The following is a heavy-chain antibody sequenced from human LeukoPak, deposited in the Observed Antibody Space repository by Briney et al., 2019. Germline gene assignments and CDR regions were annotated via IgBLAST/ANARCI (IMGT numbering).Heavy chain of an antibody. Sequence: SETLSLTCAVYGGSFSGYYGSWIRQPPGKGLEWIGEINHSGSTNYNPSLKSRVTISVDTSKNQFSLKLSSVTAADTAVYYCAREHSESYYTFDYWGQGTLVTVSS. V-gene: IGHV4-34*01. CDR1: GGSFSGYY. CDR2: INHSGST. D-gene: IGHD1-26*01. J-gene: IGHJ4*02. CDR3: AREHSESYYTFDY.